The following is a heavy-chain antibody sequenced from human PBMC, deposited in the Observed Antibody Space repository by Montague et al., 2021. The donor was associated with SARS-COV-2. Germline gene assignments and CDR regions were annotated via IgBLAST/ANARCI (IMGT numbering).Heavy chain of an antibody. J-gene: IGHJ5*02. D-gene: IGHD3-22*01. V-gene: IGHV4-59*02. CDR1: GGSVSSYY. Sequence: SETLSLTCSVSGGSVSSYYLNWIRQTPGKGLEWIGNIYYSGSTNYNPSLKSRVTISVDTSKNQFSLKLSSVTAADTAVYYCSRDRPSSYYDNSGHFLHGWFDPWGQGTLVTVSS. CDR3: SRDRPSSYYDNSGHFLHGWFDP. CDR2: IYYSGST.